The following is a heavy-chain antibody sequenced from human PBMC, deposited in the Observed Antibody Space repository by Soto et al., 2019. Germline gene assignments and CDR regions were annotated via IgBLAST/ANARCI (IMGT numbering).Heavy chain of an antibody. J-gene: IGHJ4*02. V-gene: IGHV3-30*18. CDR3: AKAEAPPVNGGVIDY. D-gene: IGHD3-16*01. CDR2: ISYDGSNK. CDR1: GFTFSSYG. Sequence: GGSLRLSCAASGFTFSSYGMHWVRQAPGKGLEWVAVISYDGSNKYYADSVKGRFTISRDNSKNTLYLQMNSLRAEDTAVYYCAKAEAPPVNGGVIDYWGQGTLVTVSS.